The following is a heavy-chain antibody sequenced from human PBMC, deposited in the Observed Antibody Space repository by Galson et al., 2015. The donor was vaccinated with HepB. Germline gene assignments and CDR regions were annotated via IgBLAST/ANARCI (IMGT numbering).Heavy chain of an antibody. Sequence: SLRLSCAASGFVFSACSMTWVRQAPGKGLEWVSYIYRNGLTIYYADSVKGRFTISRDNAKNSLYLQMNSLRAEDTAAYYCARDSGITGADDYWGQGTLATVSS. CDR3: ARDSGITGADDY. V-gene: IGHV3-48*01. D-gene: IGHD1-14*01. J-gene: IGHJ4*02. CDR1: GFVFSACS. CDR2: IYRNGLTI.